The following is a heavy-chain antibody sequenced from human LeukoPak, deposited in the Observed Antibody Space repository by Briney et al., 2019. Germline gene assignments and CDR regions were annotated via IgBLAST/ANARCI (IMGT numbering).Heavy chain of an antibody. Sequence: GGSLRLSCAASGFSFSDYATHWVRQAPAKGLEWVAATSHNEGNRYYADSVKGRFTISRDNSRNTLYLEVNSLRTDDTAVYFCARGPGLAMGKGYFDYCGQGTLVTVSS. CDR3: ARGPGLAMGKGYFDY. CDR1: GFSFSDYA. CDR2: TSHNEGNR. J-gene: IGHJ4*02. D-gene: IGHD5-18*01. V-gene: IGHV3-30-3*01.